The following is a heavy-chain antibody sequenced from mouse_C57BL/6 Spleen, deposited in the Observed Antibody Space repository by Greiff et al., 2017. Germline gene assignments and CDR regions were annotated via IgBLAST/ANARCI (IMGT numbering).Heavy chain of an antibody. D-gene: IGHD3-2*02. V-gene: IGHV1-82*01. J-gene: IGHJ3*01. CDR3: ARWDSSGSFAY. CDR2: IYPGDGDT. Sequence: VQLQQSGPELVKPGASVKISCKASGYSFSSSWMNWVKQRPGKGLEWIGRIYPGDGDTNYNGKFKGKATLTADKSSSTAYMQLSSLKSEYAAVYFCARWDSSGSFAYWGQGTLVTVSA. CDR1: GYSFSSSW.